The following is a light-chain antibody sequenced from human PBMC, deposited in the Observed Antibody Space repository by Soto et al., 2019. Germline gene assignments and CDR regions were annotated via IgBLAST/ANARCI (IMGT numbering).Light chain of an antibody. CDR1: TSNIGAGYD. CDR2: GNK. Sequence: QLVLTQPPSVSGAPGQKVTISCTGSTSNIGAGYDLHWYQQLPGSAPKLLIDGNKNRPSGVPGRFSGSKSGTSASLAITGLQAEDEADYYCQSYDSSLSGLVFGGGTKLTVL. J-gene: IGLJ2*01. CDR3: QSYDSSLSGLV. V-gene: IGLV1-40*01.